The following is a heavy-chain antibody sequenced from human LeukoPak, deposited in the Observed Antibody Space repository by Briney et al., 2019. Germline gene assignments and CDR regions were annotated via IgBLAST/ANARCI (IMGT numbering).Heavy chain of an antibody. V-gene: IGHV4-39*01. J-gene: IGHJ4*02. D-gene: IGHD4-23*01. CDR1: GGSFSSSSYY. Sequence: SETLSLTCTVSGGSFSSSSYYWGWLRQPPGQGLEWIGSFYYSGSTYYNPSLKSRVTISVDTSKNQFSLKLSSVTAADTAIYYCARIDGGHHLSPFDYWGQGTLVTVSS. CDR2: FYYSGST. CDR3: ARIDGGHHLSPFDY.